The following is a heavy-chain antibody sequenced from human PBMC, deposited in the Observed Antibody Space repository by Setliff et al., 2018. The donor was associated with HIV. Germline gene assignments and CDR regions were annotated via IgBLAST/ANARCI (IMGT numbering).Heavy chain of an antibody. Sequence: PSETLSLTCTVSGGSISSHYWSWIRQPPGKGLEWIGYIHYSGSTKYNPSLKSRVTISVDTSKNQFSLKVSSVTAADTAVYYCARHDGTYCGGDCYLLGYFDLWGRGTLVTVSS. CDR3: ARHDGTYCGGDCYLLGYFDL. CDR2: IHYSGST. CDR1: GGSISSHY. V-gene: IGHV4-59*08. J-gene: IGHJ2*01. D-gene: IGHD2-21*02.